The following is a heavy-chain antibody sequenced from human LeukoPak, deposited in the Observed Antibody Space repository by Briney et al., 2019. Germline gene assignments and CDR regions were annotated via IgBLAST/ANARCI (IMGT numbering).Heavy chain of an antibody. D-gene: IGHD1-7*01. V-gene: IGHV4-4*02. J-gene: IGHJ6*04. CDR3: ARRVTITGTTGFDV. CDR2: IYHSGST. CDR1: GGSISNIIW. Sequence: SETLSLTCAVSGGSISNIIWWTWVRQPPGKGLEWIGEIYHSGSTNYNLSLKSRVTISVDKSKSQFPLKLSSVTAADTAVYYCARRVTITGTTGFDVWGKGTTVTVSS.